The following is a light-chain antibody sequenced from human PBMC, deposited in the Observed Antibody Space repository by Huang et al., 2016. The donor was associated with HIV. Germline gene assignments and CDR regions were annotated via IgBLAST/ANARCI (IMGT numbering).Light chain of an antibody. J-gene: IGKJ5*01. V-gene: IGKV1-12*01. Sequence: DIQMTQSPSSVSASVGDGVTITCRATQGIRNWFAWYQQKPGKAPHLLSYAASTLLSGAPSRFSGGGSGTEFTLTITDLQPEDFATYYCQQSHIFPFTFGQGTRLEIK. CDR1: QGIRNW. CDR3: QQSHIFPFT. CDR2: AAS.